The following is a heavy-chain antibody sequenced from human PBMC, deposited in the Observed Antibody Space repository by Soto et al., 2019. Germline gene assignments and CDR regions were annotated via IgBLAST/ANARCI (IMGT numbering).Heavy chain of an antibody. Sequence: PGGSLRLSCAASEFTVSSNHMSWVRQAPGKGLEWVSLIYSGDTTSYADSVKGRFTISRDNSRNTLYLQMNSLRAEDTAVYFCTRSLNFFDYWGQGTLVTVSS. V-gene: IGHV3-66*01. CDR2: IYSGDTT. J-gene: IGHJ4*02. CDR3: TRSLNFFDY. CDR1: EFTVSSNH.